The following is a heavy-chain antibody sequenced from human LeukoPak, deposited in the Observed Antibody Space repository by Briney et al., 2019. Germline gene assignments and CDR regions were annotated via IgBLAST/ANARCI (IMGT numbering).Heavy chain of an antibody. Sequence: GGSLRLSCAASGFTFSSYWMSWVRQAPGKGLEWVSAISGSGGRTYYARSGKGRFTLSRDNSKNTLYLQMNSLRAEDTAVFYCATPNDYGGYWGQGTLVTVSS. CDR3: ATPNDYGGY. V-gene: IGHV3-23*01. J-gene: IGHJ4*02. CDR1: GFTFSSYW. D-gene: IGHD4-23*01. CDR2: ISGSGGRT.